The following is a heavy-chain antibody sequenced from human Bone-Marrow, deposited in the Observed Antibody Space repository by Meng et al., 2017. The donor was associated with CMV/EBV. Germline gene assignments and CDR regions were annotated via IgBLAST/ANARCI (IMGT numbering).Heavy chain of an antibody. CDR3: ARDSSPYDYVWGSHDY. J-gene: IGHJ4*02. D-gene: IGHD3-16*01. Sequence: QVQQVESGGGVVQPGRSLRLSGMHGVRQAPGKGLEWVAVISYDGSNKYYADSVKGRFTISRDNSKNTLYLQMNSLRAEDTAVYYCARDSSPYDYVWGSHDYWGQGTLVTVSS. CDR2: ISYDGSNK. V-gene: IGHV3-30*19.